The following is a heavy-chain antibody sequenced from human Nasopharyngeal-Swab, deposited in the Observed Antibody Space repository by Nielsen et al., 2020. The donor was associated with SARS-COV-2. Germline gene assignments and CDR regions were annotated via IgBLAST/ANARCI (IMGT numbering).Heavy chain of an antibody. CDR3: ASRLYIVVVPAALADAFEI. CDR1: GGSFSGYY. CDR2: INHSGST. V-gene: IGHV4-34*01. Sequence: SETLSLTCAVYGGSFSGYYWSWIRQPPGKGLEWIGEINHSGSTYYNPSLKSRVTISVDTSKNQFSLKLSSVTAADTAVYYCASRLYIVVVPAALADAFEIWGQGTMVTVSS. J-gene: IGHJ3*02. D-gene: IGHD2-2*01.